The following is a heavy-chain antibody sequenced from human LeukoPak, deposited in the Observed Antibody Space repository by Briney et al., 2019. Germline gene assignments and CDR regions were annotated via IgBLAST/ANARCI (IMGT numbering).Heavy chain of an antibody. D-gene: IGHD3-10*01. CDR3: ARDKEDYSGSGSYYSLS. CDR1: GGSISSSSYY. CDR2: IYYSGST. V-gene: IGHV4-39*07. Sequence: SETLSLTCTVSGGSISSSSYYWGWIRQPPGKGLEWIGSIYYSGSTYYNPSLKSRVTISVDTSKNQFSLKLTSVTAADTAVYYCARDKEDYSGSGSYYSLSWGQGTLVTVSS. J-gene: IGHJ5*02.